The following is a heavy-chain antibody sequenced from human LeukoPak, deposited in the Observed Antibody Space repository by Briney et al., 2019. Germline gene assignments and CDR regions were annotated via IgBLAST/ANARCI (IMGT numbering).Heavy chain of an antibody. D-gene: IGHD3-22*01. J-gene: IGHJ3*02. CDR3: ARESSGGYYFDVFDI. Sequence: TWGSLRLSCAASGFTFSSYEIHWVRQAPGKGLEWVSYISSSGTTMYYADSVKGRFTISRNNAKNLLYLQMNSLRAEDTAFYYCARESSGGYYFDVFDIWGQGTMVTVSS. CDR1: GFTFSSYE. V-gene: IGHV3-48*03. CDR2: ISSSGTTM.